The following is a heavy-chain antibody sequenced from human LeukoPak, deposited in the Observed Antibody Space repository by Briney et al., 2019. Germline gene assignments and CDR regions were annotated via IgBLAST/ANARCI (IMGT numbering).Heavy chain of an antibody. CDR2: ISSSSSYI. CDR3: ARDSGPGIVVVPAAIARGGRTDAFDI. D-gene: IGHD2-2*01. V-gene: IGHV3-21*01. Sequence: PGGSLRLSCAASGFTFSSYSMNWVRQAPGKGLEWVSSISSSSSYIYYAGSVKGRFTISRDNAKNSLYLQTNSLRAEDTAVYYCARDSGPGIVVVPAAIARGGRTDAFDIWGQGTMVTVSS. CDR1: GFTFSSYS. J-gene: IGHJ3*02.